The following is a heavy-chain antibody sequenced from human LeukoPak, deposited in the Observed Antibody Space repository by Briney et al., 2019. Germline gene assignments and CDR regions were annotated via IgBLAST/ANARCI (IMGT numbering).Heavy chain of an antibody. CDR3: ARYRFVVGATDSFDI. D-gene: IGHD1-26*01. Sequence: GGSLRLSCAASGFTFSSDWRSCVRQALGKGLEWVSNVKQEGSEKYYVYSLRGRVSISTDTAKNSLYLQMSSLRAEDTALYYFARYRFVVGATDSFDIWGQGTMVTVYS. CDR2: VKQEGSEK. V-gene: IGHV3-7*01. J-gene: IGHJ3*02. CDR1: GFTFSSDW.